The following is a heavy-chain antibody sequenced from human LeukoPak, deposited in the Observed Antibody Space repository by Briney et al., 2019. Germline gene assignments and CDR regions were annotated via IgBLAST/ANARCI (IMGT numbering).Heavy chain of an antibody. Sequence: GGSLRLSCAASGFTFSSYAMSWVRQAPGKVLEWVSTISGSGGSTYYADSVEGRFTISRDNSKNTLYLQMNSLRAEDTAVYYCAKDSTVSDSYYGMDVWGQGTTVTVSS. J-gene: IGHJ6*02. CDR3: AKDSTVSDSYYGMDV. V-gene: IGHV3-23*01. D-gene: IGHD2-21*01. CDR1: GFTFSSYA. CDR2: ISGSGGST.